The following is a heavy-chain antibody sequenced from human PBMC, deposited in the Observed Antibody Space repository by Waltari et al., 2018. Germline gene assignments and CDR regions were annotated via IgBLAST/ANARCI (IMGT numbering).Heavy chain of an antibody. D-gene: IGHD5-12*01. CDR2: IYTSGST. J-gene: IGHJ6*03. Sequence: QVQLQESGPGLVKPSQTLSLTCTVSGGSISSGSYYWSWIRQPAGKGLEWIGYIYTSGSTNYNPSLKSRVTISVDTSKNQFSLKLSSVTAADTAVYYCARWLSYYYMDVWGKGTTVTVSS. V-gene: IGHV4-61*09. CDR1: GGSISSGSYY. CDR3: ARWLSYYYMDV.